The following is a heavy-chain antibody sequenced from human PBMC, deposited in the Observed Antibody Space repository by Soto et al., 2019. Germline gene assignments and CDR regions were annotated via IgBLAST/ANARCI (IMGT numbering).Heavy chain of an antibody. CDR1: GFTFSSYG. CDR2: IWYDGSNK. CDR3: ASPVSGGLWFNY. D-gene: IGHD5-18*01. V-gene: IGHV3-33*01. J-gene: IGHJ4*02. Sequence: QVQLVESGGGVVQPGRSLRLSCAASGFTFSSYGMHWVRQAPGKGLEWVAVIWYDGSNKYYADSVKGRFTISRDNSKNTLYLQMNSLRAEDTAVYYCASPVSGGLWFNYWGQGTLVTVSS.